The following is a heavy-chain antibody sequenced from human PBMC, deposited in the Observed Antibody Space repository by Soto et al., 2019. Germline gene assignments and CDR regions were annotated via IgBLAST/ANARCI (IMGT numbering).Heavy chain of an antibody. CDR3: AKDYEAVAANIYGGHFDL. CDR1: RFTFSRYS. CDR2: ISGSGDRT. Sequence: LRLSCAASRFTFSRYSMSWVRQAPGQGLEWVSGISGSGDRTCYADSVKARFTISRDNAKNTLYLQMRSLRVEDTALYYCAKDYEAVAANIYGGHFDLWDEGTPVTLSS. J-gene: IGHJ4*02. D-gene: IGHD6-13*01. V-gene: IGHV3-23*01.